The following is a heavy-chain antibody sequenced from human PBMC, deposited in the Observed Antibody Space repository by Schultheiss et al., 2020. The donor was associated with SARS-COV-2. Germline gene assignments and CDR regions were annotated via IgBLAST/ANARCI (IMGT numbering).Heavy chain of an antibody. CDR2: IYTSGST. D-gene: IGHD3-9*01. CDR1: GGSFRGYY. J-gene: IGHJ5*02. Sequence: SETLSLTCAVYGGSFRGYYWSWIRQPAGKGLEWIGRIYTSGSTNYNPSLKSRVTISVDTSKNQFSLKLRSVAAADTAIYYCARRRYFDWFDPWGQGTLVTVSS. CDR3: ARRRYFDWFDP. V-gene: IGHV4-59*10.